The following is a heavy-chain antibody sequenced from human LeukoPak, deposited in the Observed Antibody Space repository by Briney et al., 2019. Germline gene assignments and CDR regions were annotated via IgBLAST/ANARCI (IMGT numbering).Heavy chain of an antibody. D-gene: IGHD3-3*01. CDR2: INPSGGST. Sequence: ASVKVSCKASGYTFTSYCMHWVRQAPGQGLEWMGIINPSGGSTSYAQKFQGRVTMTRDMSTSTVYMELSSLRSEDTAVYYCARDITIFGVVEYYFDYWGQGTLVTVSS. CDR1: GYTFTSYC. V-gene: IGHV1-46*01. J-gene: IGHJ4*02. CDR3: ARDITIFGVVEYYFDY.